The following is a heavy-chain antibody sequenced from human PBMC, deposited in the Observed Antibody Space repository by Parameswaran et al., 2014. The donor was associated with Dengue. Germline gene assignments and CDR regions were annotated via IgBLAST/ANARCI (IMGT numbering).Heavy chain of an antibody. Sequence: WIRQPPGKGLEWLGYVFYRGYTNYNPSLKSRLTMSVDTSKNQFSLSLSSVTAADTAFYYCARRFSPYFDYWGQGTLVTVSS. V-gene: IGHV4-61*07. J-gene: IGHJ4*02. D-gene: IGHD3-10*01. CDR3: ARRFSPYFDY. CDR2: VFYRGYT.